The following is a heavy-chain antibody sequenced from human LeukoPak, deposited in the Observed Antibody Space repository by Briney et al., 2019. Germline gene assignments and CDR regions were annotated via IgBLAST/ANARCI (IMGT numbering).Heavy chain of an antibody. Sequence: SKTLSLTCTVSGGSISSYYWSWIRQPPGKGLEWIGYIYYSGSTNYNPSLKSRVTISVDTSKNQFSLKLSSVTAADTAVYYCARGPLTFGGVIVPFDYWGQGTLVTVSS. J-gene: IGHJ4*02. CDR1: GGSISSYY. CDR2: IYYSGST. V-gene: IGHV4-59*08. D-gene: IGHD3-16*02. CDR3: ARGPLTFGGVIVPFDY.